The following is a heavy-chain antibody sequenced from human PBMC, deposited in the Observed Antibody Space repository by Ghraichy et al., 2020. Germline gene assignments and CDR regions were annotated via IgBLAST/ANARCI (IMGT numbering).Heavy chain of an antibody. J-gene: IGHJ6*02. Sequence: GGSLRLSCAASGLSLSSYAMSWVRQAPGKGLEWVSGISNSAASTYYADSVKGRFTISRDNSKNTLFLQMNSLRAEDTAVYYCAKEPGIAVAGGGMDVWGQGTTVT. CDR2: ISNSAAST. CDR3: AKEPGIAVAGGGMDV. CDR1: GLSLSSYA. D-gene: IGHD6-19*01. V-gene: IGHV3-23*01.